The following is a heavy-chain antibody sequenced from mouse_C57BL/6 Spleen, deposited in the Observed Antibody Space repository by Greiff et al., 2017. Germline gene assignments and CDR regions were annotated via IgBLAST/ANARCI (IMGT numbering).Heavy chain of an antibody. D-gene: IGHD2-5*01. J-gene: IGHJ1*03. CDR3: ARRGYYSNPHWYFDV. V-gene: IGHV1-52*01. CDR2: IDPSDSET. Sequence: QVQLQQPGAELVRPGSSVKLSCKASGYTFTSYWMHWVKQRPIQGLEWIGNIDPSDSETHYNQKFKDKATLTVDKSSSTAYMQLSSLTSEDSAVYYYARRGYYSNPHWYFDVWGTGTTVTVSS. CDR1: GYTFTSYW.